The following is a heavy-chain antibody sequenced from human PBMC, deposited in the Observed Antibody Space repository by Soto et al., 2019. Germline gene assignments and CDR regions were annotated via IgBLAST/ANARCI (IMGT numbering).Heavy chain of an antibody. V-gene: IGHV3-74*01. CDR1: GFTFSSYG. CDR3: ARDIDRRFGMDV. CDR2: IKSDGSSK. J-gene: IGHJ6*02. Sequence: GGSLRLSCAASGFTFSSYGMHWVRQAPGKGLEWVSRIKSDGSSKNYADSVKGRFTISRDNSKNTLYLQMNSLRAEDTAVYYCARDIDRRFGMDVWGQGTTVTSP. D-gene: IGHD3-16*01.